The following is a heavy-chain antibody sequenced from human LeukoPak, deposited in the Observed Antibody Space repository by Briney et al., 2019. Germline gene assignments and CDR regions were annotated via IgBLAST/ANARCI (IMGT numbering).Heavy chain of an antibody. V-gene: IGHV3-23*01. CDR1: GFTFSNYG. CDR2: ISGGGDTT. J-gene: IGHJ4*02. Sequence: QSGGSLRLSCAASGFTFSNYGVTWVRQAPGKGLEWVSVISGGGDTTFYADFVKGRFTISRDNSNNTLYLQMNSLRAEDTAVYYCGKDLENWGQGTLVTVSS. CDR3: GKDLEN.